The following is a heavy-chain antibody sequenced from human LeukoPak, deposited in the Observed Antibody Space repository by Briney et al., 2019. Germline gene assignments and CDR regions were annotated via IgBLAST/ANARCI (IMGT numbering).Heavy chain of an antibody. J-gene: IGHJ4*02. D-gene: IGHD5-12*01. V-gene: IGHV1-2*02. Sequence: ASVNVSFKASGYIFTAYYMHSVRQVPGQGLEWIGWINPNSGNTNYAQKVQGRVTMTRDSSISSAYMELSRLRSDDTAVYYCVREDNSSYIAPLDYWGQGTLVTVSS. CDR1: GYIFTAYY. CDR3: VREDNSSYIAPLDY. CDR2: INPNSGNT.